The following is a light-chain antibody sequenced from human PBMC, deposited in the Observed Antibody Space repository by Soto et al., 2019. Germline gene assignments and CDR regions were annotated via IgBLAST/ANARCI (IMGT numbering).Light chain of an antibody. Sequence: EIVLTQSPGTLSLSQGDRATLSCRASQSVRSSYLAWYQQKPGQAPRLLIYGASGRATGIPDRFSGSASGTDFTLTISRLEPEDFPVYYCQQYGSSPIFPFGPGTKVDIK. V-gene: IGKV3-20*01. CDR2: GAS. CDR3: QQYGSSPIFP. J-gene: IGKJ3*01. CDR1: QSVRSSY.